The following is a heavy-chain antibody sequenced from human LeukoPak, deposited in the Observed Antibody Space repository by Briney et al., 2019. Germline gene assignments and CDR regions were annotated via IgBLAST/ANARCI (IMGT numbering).Heavy chain of an antibody. D-gene: IGHD7-27*01. Sequence: SETLSLTCSVSGYSISSGYFWGWIRQPPGKGPEWIATTHHSGATYYNPSLKSRVTLSVDASKNPVSLKMTSVTAADTAVYYCTREVWGSTFPDYWGQGTLVTVSS. CDR1: GYSISSGYF. CDR2: THHSGAT. V-gene: IGHV4-38-2*02. J-gene: IGHJ4*02. CDR3: TREVWGSTFPDY.